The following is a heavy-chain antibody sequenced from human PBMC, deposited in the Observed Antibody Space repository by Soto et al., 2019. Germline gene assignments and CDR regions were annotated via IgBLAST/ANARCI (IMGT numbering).Heavy chain of an antibody. J-gene: IGHJ6*02. D-gene: IGHD1-20*01. CDR2: ISYDGSNK. CDR1: GFTFSSYA. Sequence: GGSLRLSCAASGFTFSSYAMHWVRQAPGKGLEWVAVISYDGSNKYYADSVKGRFTISRDNSKNTLYLQMNSLRAEDTAVYYCAASRDNWNYYYYYGMDVWGQGTTVTVSS. CDR3: AASRDNWNYYYYYGMDV. V-gene: IGHV3-30-3*01.